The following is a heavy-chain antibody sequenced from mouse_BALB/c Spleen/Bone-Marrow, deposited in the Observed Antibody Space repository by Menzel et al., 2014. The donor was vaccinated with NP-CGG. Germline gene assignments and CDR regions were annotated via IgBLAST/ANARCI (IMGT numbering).Heavy chain of an antibody. CDR2: INPYNGAT. Sequence: VQLQQPGPELVKPGASVKISCKASGYSFTGYYMHWVKQSHVKSLEWIGRINPYNGATSYNQNFKDKASLTVDKSSSTAYMELHSLTSEDSAVYYCARGYGNYDYWYFDVWGAGTTVTVSS. V-gene: IGHV1-31*01. CDR3: ARGYGNYDYWYFDV. D-gene: IGHD2-1*01. J-gene: IGHJ1*01. CDR1: GYSFTGYY.